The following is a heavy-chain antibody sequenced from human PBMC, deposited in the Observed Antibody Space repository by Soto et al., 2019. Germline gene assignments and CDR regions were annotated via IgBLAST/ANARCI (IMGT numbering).Heavy chain of an antibody. Sequence: QVQLVESGGGVVQPGRSLRLSCAASGFTCSSYGMHWVRQAPGKGLEWVAVISYDGSNKYYAVSVKGRFTISRDNSKNTLYLHMNSLRAEDTAVYSCAKDRYQLHNDYYGMAVWGQGTTVTVSS. CDR2: ISYDGSNK. J-gene: IGHJ6*02. V-gene: IGHV3-30*18. D-gene: IGHD2-2*01. CDR3: AKDRYQLHNDYYGMAV. CDR1: GFTCSSYG.